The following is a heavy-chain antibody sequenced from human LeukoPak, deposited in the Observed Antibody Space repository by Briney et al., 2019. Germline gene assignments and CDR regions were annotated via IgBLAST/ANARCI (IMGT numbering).Heavy chain of an antibody. CDR3: ARDEDGYCSSTSCHP. J-gene: IGHJ5*02. CDR1: GFTFSSYS. V-gene: IGHV3-21*01. Sequence: GGSLRLSCAASGFTFSSYSMNWVRQAPGKGLEWVSSISSSSSYIYYADSVKGRFTISRDNAKNSLYLQMNSLRAEDTAVYYCARDEDGYCSSTSCHPWGQGTLVTVSS. D-gene: IGHD2-2*01. CDR2: ISSSSSYI.